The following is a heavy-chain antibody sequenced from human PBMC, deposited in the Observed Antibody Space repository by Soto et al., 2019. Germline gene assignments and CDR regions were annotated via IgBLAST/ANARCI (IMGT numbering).Heavy chain of an antibody. Sequence: QVQLQQWGAGLLKPSETLSLTCAVYGGSFSGYYWSWIRQPPGKGLGWIGEINHSRSTNYNPSLKSRVTIPVDTSKNQFSLKLSSVTAADTAVYYCARGLGVLMVYAAYDYWGQGTLVTVSS. CDR3: ARGLGVLMVYAAYDY. V-gene: IGHV4-34*01. J-gene: IGHJ4*02. CDR1: GGSFSGYY. CDR2: INHSRST. D-gene: IGHD2-8*01.